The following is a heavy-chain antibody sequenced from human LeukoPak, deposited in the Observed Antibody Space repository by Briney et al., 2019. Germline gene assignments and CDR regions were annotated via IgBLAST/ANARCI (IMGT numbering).Heavy chain of an antibody. V-gene: IGHV3-23*01. CDR3: ARVGAAAGTLADY. CDR2: ISNAGGTT. J-gene: IGHJ4*02. CDR1: GFTFGSYA. D-gene: IGHD6-13*01. Sequence: GGSLRLSCTASGFTFGSYAMSWARQAPGKGLEWVSIISNAGGTTYYADSVRGRFTISRDNSKNTLYLQMNSLRAEDTAVYYCARVGAAAGTLADYWGQGTLVTVSS.